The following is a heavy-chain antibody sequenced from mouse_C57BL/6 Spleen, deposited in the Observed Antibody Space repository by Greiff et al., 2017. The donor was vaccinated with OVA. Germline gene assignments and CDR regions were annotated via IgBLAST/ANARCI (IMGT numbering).Heavy chain of an antibody. D-gene: IGHD2-1*01. CDR2: INPGSGGT. CDR1: GYAFTNYL. V-gene: IGHV1-54*01. J-gene: IGHJ4*01. CDR3: ARSGNYYAMDY. Sequence: VKLQQSGAELVRPGTSVKVSCKASGYAFTNYLIEWVKQRPGQGLEWIGVINPGSGGTNYNEKFKGKATLTADKSSSTAYMQLSSLTSEDSAVYFCARSGNYYAMDYWGQGTSVTVSS.